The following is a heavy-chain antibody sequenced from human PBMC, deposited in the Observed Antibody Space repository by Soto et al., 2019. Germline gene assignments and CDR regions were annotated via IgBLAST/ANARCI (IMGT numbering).Heavy chain of an antibody. CDR3: ARGRSGYSYGYIDY. CDR2: IIPIFGTA. J-gene: IGHJ4*02. CDR1: GGTFSSYA. D-gene: IGHD5-18*01. V-gene: IGHV1-69*06. Sequence: SVKVSCKASGGTFSSYAISWVRQALGQGLEWMGGIIPIFGTANYAQKFQGRVTITADKSTSTAYMELSSLRSEDTAVYYCARGRSGYSYGYIDYWGQGTLVTVSS.